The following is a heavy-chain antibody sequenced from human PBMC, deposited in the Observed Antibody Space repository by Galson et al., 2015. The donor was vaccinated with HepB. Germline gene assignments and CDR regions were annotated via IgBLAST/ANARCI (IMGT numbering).Heavy chain of an antibody. CDR2: INHSGST. Sequence: ETLSLTCAVYGGPFSGYYWSWIRQPPGKGLEWIGEINHSGSTNYNPSLKSRVTISVDTSKNQFSLKLSSVTAADTAVYYCARGRGYYYYYMDVWGKGTTVTVSS. V-gene: IGHV4-34*01. CDR1: GGPFSGYY. CDR3: ARGRGYYYYYMDV. D-gene: IGHD5-24*01. J-gene: IGHJ6*03.